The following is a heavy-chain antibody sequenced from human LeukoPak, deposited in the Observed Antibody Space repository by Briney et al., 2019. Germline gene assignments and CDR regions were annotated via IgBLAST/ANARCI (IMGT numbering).Heavy chain of an antibody. CDR2: ISYDGSNK. J-gene: IGHJ1*01. V-gene: IGHV3-30*18. CDR1: GFTFSSYG. Sequence: PGRSLRLSCAASGFTFSSYGMHWVRQAPGKGLEWVAVISYDGSNKYYADSVKGRFTISRDNSKNTLYLQMNSLRAEDTAVYYCAKSHDYGDYVLQYFQHWGQGTLVTVSS. CDR3: AKSHDYGDYVLQYFQH. D-gene: IGHD4-17*01.